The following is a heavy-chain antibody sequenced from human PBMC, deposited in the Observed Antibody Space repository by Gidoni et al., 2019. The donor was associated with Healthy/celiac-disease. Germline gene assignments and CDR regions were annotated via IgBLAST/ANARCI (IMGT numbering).Heavy chain of an antibody. Sequence: QVQLVESGGGVVQPGRSLRLSCAASGFTFSSYAMHWVRQAPGKGLKWVAVISYDGSNKYYADSVKGRFTISRDNSKNTLYLQMNSLRAEDTAVYYCAREAGSGSPKGSYFDYWGQGTLVTVSS. D-gene: IGHD3-10*01. V-gene: IGHV3-30*04. CDR1: GFTFSSYA. CDR2: ISYDGSNK. CDR3: AREAGSGSPKGSYFDY. J-gene: IGHJ4*02.